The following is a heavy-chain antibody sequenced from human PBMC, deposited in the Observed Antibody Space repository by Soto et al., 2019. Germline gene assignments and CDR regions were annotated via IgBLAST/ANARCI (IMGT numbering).Heavy chain of an antibody. Sequence: QVQLVESGGGVVQPGMSIRLSCAASGFNFSDYGMHWVRQAPGKGLEWVAVIFYDGTNKYYADSVKGRFTISRDDSKNTLFLQMDRLRGEDTAVYYCARDVLGQQVVPDPLGYWGQGSLVTVSS. V-gene: IGHV3-33*01. J-gene: IGHJ4*02. CDR3: ARDVLGQQVVPDPLGY. CDR1: GFNFSDYG. D-gene: IGHD6-13*01. CDR2: IFYDGTNK.